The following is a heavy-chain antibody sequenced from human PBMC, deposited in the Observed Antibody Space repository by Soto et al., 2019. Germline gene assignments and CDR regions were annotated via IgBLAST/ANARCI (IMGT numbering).Heavy chain of an antibody. CDR2: VNPGGYST. J-gene: IGHJ4*02. CDR3: AKDLRACSCYDFDY. D-gene: IGHD5-12*01. Sequence: EVQLLQSGGGLVQPGGSLRLSCAASGFTFTSYSMTWVRQTPGKGLEWVAAVNPGGYSTYYADSVKGRFTISRDNSNKTLYPQMNSLRAEDTAVYYCAKDLRACSCYDFDYRDQGTLVTVSS. V-gene: IGHV3-23*01. CDR1: GFTFTSYS.